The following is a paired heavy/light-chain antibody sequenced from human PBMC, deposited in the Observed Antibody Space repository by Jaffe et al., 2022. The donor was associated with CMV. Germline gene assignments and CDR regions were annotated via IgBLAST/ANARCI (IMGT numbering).Light chain of an antibody. V-gene: IGLV2-14*03. J-gene: IGLJ2*01. Sequence: QSALTQPASVSGSPGQSITISCTGTSSDVGGYNYVSWYQQHPGKAPKLMIYDVSNRPSGVSNRFSGSKSGNTASLTISGLQAEDEADYYCSSYTSSSTPGVFGGGTKLTVL. CDR1: SSDVGGYNY. CDR3: SSYTSSSTPGV. CDR2: DVS.
Heavy chain of an antibody. D-gene: IGHD3-10*01. Sequence: EVQLVESGGGLVQPGGSLRLSCAASGFTFSSYAMSWVRQAPGKGLEWVSAISGSGGSTYYADSVKGRFTISRDNSKNTLYLQMNSLRAEDTAVYYCAKEGRVWFGEFHWYFDLWGRGTLVTVSS. V-gene: IGHV3-23*04. CDR2: ISGSGGST. CDR3: AKEGRVWFGEFHWYFDL. J-gene: IGHJ2*01. CDR1: GFTFSSYA.